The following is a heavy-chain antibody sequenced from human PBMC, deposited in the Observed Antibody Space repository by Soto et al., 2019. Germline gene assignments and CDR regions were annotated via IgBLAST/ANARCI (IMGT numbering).Heavy chain of an antibody. J-gene: IGHJ5*02. V-gene: IGHV4-31*03. Sequence: SETLSLTCTVSGGSISRGGYYWSWILQHPGKGLEWIGYIYYSGSTYYNPSLKSRVTISVDTSKNQFSLKLSSVTAADTAVYYCARTGRNWFDPWGQGTLVTVSS. CDR1: GGSISRGGYY. CDR3: ARTGRNWFDP. CDR2: IYYSGST.